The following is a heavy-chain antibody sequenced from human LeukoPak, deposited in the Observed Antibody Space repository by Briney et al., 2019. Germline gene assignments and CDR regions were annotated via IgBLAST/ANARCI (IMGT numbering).Heavy chain of an antibody. CDR1: GYTFTSYY. CDR2: INPSGGST. J-gene: IGHJ4*02. V-gene: IGHV1-46*01. Sequence: ASVKVSCKASGYTFTSYYMHWVRQAPGQGLEWMGIINPSGGSTSYAQKFQGRVTMTRDTSTSTVYMELSSLRSEDTAVYYCARDLSSDRPYYDFWSGYSIDYWGQGTLVTVSS. CDR3: ARDLSSDRPYYDFWSGYSIDY. D-gene: IGHD3-3*01.